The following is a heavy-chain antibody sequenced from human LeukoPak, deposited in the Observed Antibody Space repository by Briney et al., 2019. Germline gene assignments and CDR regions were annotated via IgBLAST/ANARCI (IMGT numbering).Heavy chain of an antibody. V-gene: IGHV4-39*01. J-gene: IGHJ4*02. CDR3: ARLLPGSYVDY. D-gene: IGHD1-26*01. CDR1: GGSISSSSHY. CDR2: IYYSGST. Sequence: SETLSLTCTVSGGSISSSSHYWGWIRQPPGKGLEWIGSIYYSGSTYYNPSLKSRVTISVDTSKNQFSLKLSSVTAADTAVYYCARLLPGSYVDYWGQGTLVTVSS.